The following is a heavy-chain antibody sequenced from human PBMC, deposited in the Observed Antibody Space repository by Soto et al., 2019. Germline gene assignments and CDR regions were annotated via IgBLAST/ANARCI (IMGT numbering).Heavy chain of an antibody. CDR2: ISAYNYNT. D-gene: IGHD1-26*01. V-gene: IGHV1-18*01. CDR1: GYTFTSYG. Sequence: QVQLVQSGAEVKKPGASVKVSCKASGYTFTSYGLSWVRQAPGQGLEWMGRISAYNYNTNYAQKLQGRVTMTTDTSPSTAYREPRSLRSDDTAVYYCARAVGALGHWFDPWGQGTLVTVSS. CDR3: ARAVGALGHWFDP. J-gene: IGHJ5*02.